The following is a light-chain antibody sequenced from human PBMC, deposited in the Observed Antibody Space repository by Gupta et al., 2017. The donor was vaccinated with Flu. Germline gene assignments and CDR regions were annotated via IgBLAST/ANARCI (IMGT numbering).Light chain of an antibody. CDR2: DAS. CDR3: QQRSNWPPGLT. CDR1: QSVSSH. V-gene: IGKV3-11*01. J-gene: IGKJ4*01. Sequence: EIVLTQSAATLSLSTGERDTLSCRASQSVSSHLAWYQQKPGQAPRLLIYDASNRGTGIPARFSGSGSGTDFTLTISSREPEDFAVYYCQQRSNWPPGLTFGGGTKVEIK.